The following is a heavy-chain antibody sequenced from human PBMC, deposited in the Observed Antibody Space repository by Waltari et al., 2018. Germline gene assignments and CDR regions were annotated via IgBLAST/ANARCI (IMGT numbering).Heavy chain of an antibody. CDR2: STGEGSGT. CDR3: ARYVVVTAGDY. CDR1: GFTFSSYW. J-gene: IGHJ4*02. Sequence: EVQLVESGGGLVQPGGSLRLSCEASGFTFSSYWMHWVRQVPGKGLVWVGRSTGEGSGTTYAASVKGRFTISRDNAKNTLFLQMNSLRDEDTAVYYCARYVVVTAGDYWGQGTLVAVSS. D-gene: IGHD2-21*02. V-gene: IGHV3-74*03.